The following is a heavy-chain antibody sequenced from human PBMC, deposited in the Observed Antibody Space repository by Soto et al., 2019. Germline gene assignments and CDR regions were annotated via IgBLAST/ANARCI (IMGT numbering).Heavy chain of an antibody. CDR3: ARSLTEGYCTITGCYTRPLYGMDV. D-gene: IGHD2-2*02. J-gene: IGHJ6*02. V-gene: IGHV1-2*02. CDR2: INPNSGGT. CDR1: GYTFTAHC. Sequence: ASVKVSCKTSGYTFTAHCIHWVRQAPGQGLEWMGWINPNSGGTTYAQKFHARVTMTRNTPTSTAYMELSRLTSDDTAVYYCARSLTEGYCTITGCYTRPLYGMDVWGQGTTVTVSS.